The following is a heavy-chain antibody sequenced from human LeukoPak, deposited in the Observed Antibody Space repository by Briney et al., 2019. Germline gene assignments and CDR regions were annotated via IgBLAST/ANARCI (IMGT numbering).Heavy chain of an antibody. D-gene: IGHD1-26*01. J-gene: IGHJ4*02. CDR1: GYTFTGYY. V-gene: IGHV1-2*02. Sequence: ASVKVSCKASGYTFTGYYMQWVRQAPGQGLEVMGWINPNSGGTNYAQKFQGRVTMTRDTSISTASMELSRLRSDDTAVYSCARLVGRGELRPLGYWGQGTLVTVSS. CDR3: ARLVGRGELRPLGY. CDR2: INPNSGGT.